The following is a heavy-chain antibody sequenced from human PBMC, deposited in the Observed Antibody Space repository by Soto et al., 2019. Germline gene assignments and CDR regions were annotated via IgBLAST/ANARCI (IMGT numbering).Heavy chain of an antibody. J-gene: IGHJ4*02. CDR2: IYYSGST. CDR1: GGSISSYY. Sequence: SETLSLTCTVSGGSISSYYWSWIRQPPGKGLEWIGYIYYSGSTNYNPSLKSRVTISVDTSKNQFSLKLSSVTAADTAVYYCARVHLGYCSGGSCYRAVAVFDYWGQGTLVTVSS. CDR3: ARVHLGYCSGGSCYRAVAVFDY. D-gene: IGHD2-15*01. V-gene: IGHV4-59*12.